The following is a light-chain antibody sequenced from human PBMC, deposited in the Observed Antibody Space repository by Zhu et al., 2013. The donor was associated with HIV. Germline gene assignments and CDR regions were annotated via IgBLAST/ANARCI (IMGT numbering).Light chain of an antibody. V-gene: IGLV3-21*02. CDR2: DDS. J-gene: IGLJ2*01. CDR1: NIGTKR. CDR3: QVWDSRSDHPDVV. Sequence: SYELTQPPSVSVAPGQTARITCGGNNIGTKRVHWYQQTPGQAPVLVVYDDSDRPSGIPERFSGSNSGHTATLSISRVAAGDEADYYCQVWDSRSDHPDVVFGGGTKLTVL.